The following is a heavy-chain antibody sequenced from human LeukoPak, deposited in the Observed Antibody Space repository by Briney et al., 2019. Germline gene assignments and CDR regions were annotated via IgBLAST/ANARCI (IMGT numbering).Heavy chain of an antibody. D-gene: IGHD6-19*01. CDR1: GFTFSSYA. V-gene: IGHV3-23*01. CDR2: ISGSGGST. CDR3: AKDLEGAVAAPHGSY. Sequence: GGSLRLSCAASGFTFSSYAMSWVRQAPGKGLEWVSAISGSGGSTYYADSVKGRFTISRDNSKNTLYLQMDSLRAEDTAVYYCAKDLEGAVAAPHGSYWGQGALVTVSS. J-gene: IGHJ4*02.